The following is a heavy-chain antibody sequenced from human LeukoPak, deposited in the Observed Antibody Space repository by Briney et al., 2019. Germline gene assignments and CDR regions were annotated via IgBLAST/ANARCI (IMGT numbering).Heavy chain of an antibody. V-gene: IGHV1-2*02. CDR3: ARGPQYGASGYDLGPY. J-gene: IGHJ4*02. Sequence: GASVKVSCKASGYTFTSYYIHWMRQAPGQGLEWVGWINPNSGGSHYARRFQGRVTMTSDTSINTGYMELTSLTTDDTAVYYCARGPQYGASGYDLGPYWGQGTLVTVSS. CDR2: INPNSGGS. D-gene: IGHD5-12*01. CDR1: GYTFTSYY.